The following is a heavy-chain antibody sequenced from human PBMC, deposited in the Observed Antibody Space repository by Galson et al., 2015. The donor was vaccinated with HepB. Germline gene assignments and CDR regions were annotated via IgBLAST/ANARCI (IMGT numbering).Heavy chain of an antibody. CDR2: TYYRSSWST. Sequence: CAISGDSVSSNSVGWNWLRQSPSRGLEWLGRTYYRSSWSTDYALSLKSRITINPDTSKNQFSLQLNSVTPEDTAVYYCAKSTHLGRGFDSWGQGTLVTVSS. D-gene: IGHD7-27*01. V-gene: IGHV6-1*01. J-gene: IGHJ4*02. CDR3: AKSTHLGRGFDS. CDR1: GDSVSSNSVG.